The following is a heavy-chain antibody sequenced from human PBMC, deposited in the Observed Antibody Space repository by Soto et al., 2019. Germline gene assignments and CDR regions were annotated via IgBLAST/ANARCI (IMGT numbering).Heavy chain of an antibody. CDR2: ISGGGGST. CDR3: AKLPPAPDY. V-gene: IGHV3-23*01. Sequence: PGGSLRLSCAASGFIFSTYAMSWVRQAPGKGLEWVSTISGGGGSTYYADSVKGRFTISRDNSKNTLYLQMNSLRAEDTAIYYCAKLPPAPDYWGQGTLVTVSS. CDR1: GFIFSTYA. D-gene: IGHD2-2*01. J-gene: IGHJ4*02.